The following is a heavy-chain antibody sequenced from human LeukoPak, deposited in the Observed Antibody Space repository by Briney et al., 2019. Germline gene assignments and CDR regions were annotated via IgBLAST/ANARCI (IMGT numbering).Heavy chain of an antibody. D-gene: IGHD2-15*01. J-gene: IGHJ6*04. Sequence: GGSLRLSCAASGFTFSSYGMHWVRQAPGKGLEWVAVITYDGNIKYYADSMKGRFTISRDNSKNTVYLQMNSLRAEDTAMYYCAKKASRYCSGDSCHNYYYGLDVWGKGTTVTVSS. CDR2: ITYDGNIK. CDR1: GFTFSSYG. CDR3: AKKASRYCSGDSCHNYYYGLDV. V-gene: IGHV3-30*18.